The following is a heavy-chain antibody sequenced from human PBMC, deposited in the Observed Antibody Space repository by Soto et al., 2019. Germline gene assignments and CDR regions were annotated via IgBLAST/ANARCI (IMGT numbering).Heavy chain of an antibody. CDR2: INPNSGDT. V-gene: IGHV1-2*02. D-gene: IGHD3-16*01. CDR1: GYTFTGHY. Sequence: QVQLVQSGAEVKKPGASVKVSCKASGYTFTGHYMQWVRQAPGQGLEWMGWINPNSGDTNYEQKFQARRTQPREPSRSTIYMDVGWLAADGTALDYWARVGGGLGGIDTWGGGPYVDVWGQGTTVTVSS. J-gene: IGHJ6*02. CDR3: ARVGGGLGGIDTWGGGPYVDV.